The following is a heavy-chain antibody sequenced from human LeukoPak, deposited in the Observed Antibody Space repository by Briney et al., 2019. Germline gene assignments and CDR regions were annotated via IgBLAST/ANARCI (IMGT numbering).Heavy chain of an antibody. J-gene: IGHJ5*02. CDR3: ARAIGFPGVAWFDP. CDR2: IYSGGST. V-gene: IGHV3-23*03. D-gene: IGHD7-27*01. Sequence: PGGSLRLSCAASGFTFSSYAMSWVRQAPGKGLEWVSVIYSGGSTYYADSVKGRFTISRDNSKNTLYLQMNSLRAEDTAVYYCARAIGFPGVAWFDPWGQGTLVTVSS. CDR1: GFTFSSYA.